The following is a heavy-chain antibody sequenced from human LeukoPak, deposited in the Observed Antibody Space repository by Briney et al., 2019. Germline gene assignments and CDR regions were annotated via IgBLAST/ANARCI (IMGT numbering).Heavy chain of an antibody. J-gene: IGHJ3*02. CDR1: GGFISSYY. D-gene: IGHD3-22*01. CDR2: IYYSGST. Sequence: KPSETLSLTCTVSGGFISSYYWSWIRQPPGKGLEWIGYIYYSGSTNYNPSLKSRVTISVDTSKNQFSLKLSSVTAADTAVYYCARLTYYYDSSGYPPAFDIWGQGTMVTVSS. V-gene: IGHV4-59*08. CDR3: ARLTYYYDSSGYPPAFDI.